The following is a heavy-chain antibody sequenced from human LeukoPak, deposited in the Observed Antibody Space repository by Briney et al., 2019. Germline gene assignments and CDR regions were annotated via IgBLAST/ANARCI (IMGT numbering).Heavy chain of an antibody. J-gene: IGHJ4*02. V-gene: IGHV5-51*01. Sequence: GESLQISCKGSGYSSTSYWIGWVRQMTGKGLEGMGIINPGDSDTRYSPSFQGQVTISADKSISTAYLQWSSLKASDTAMYYCARHPGAAVYYFDYWGQGTLVTVSS. CDR3: ARHPGAAVYYFDY. CDR1: GYSSTSYW. D-gene: IGHD6-13*01. CDR2: INPGDSDT.